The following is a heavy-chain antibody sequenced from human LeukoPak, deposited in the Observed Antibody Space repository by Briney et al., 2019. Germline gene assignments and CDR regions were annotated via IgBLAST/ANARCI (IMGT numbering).Heavy chain of an antibody. Sequence: GGSLRLSCAASGFTFNTYAMTWVRQAPGKGLEWVSAISGSGGSTYYADSVKGRFTISRDNSKNTLYLQMNSLRAEDTAVYYCAKEVPSVVVVAATVDYWGQGTLVTVSS. CDR3: AKEVPSVVVVAATVDY. D-gene: IGHD2-15*01. J-gene: IGHJ4*02. V-gene: IGHV3-23*01. CDR2: ISGSGGST. CDR1: GFTFNTYA.